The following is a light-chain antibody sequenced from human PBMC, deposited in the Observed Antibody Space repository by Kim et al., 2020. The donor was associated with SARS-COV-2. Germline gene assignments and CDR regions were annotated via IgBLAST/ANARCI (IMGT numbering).Light chain of an antibody. V-gene: IGKV3-11*01. CDR2: DAS. CDR1: QSISSY. Sequence: EIVLTQSPATLSLSPGQRATLSCRASQSISSYLAWYQQKPGQAPRLLIYDASNRATGIPARFSGSGSGTDFTLTINSLEPEDFAVYYCQQRKIWPTFGQGTKLEI. CDR3: QQRKIWPT. J-gene: IGKJ2*01.